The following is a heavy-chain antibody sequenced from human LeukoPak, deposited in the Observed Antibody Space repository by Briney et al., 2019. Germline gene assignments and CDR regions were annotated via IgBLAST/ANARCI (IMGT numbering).Heavy chain of an antibody. Sequence: GGSLRLSCAASGFTFDDYAMHWVRQAPGKGLEWVSLISWDGGSTYYADSVKGRFTISRDNSKNSLYLRMNSLRAEDTALYYCAKDAFSSPGGSGTYLDYWGQGTLVTVSS. D-gene: IGHD3-10*01. V-gene: IGHV3-43D*03. CDR3: AKDAFSSPGGSGTYLDY. J-gene: IGHJ4*02. CDR1: GFTFDDYA. CDR2: ISWDGGST.